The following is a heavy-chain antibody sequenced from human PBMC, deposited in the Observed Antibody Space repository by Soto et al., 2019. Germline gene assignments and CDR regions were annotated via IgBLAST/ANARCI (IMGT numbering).Heavy chain of an antibody. D-gene: IGHD1-7*01. J-gene: IGHJ4*02. CDR3: GTKGTRATGIYDFDN. CDR2: INPNSGGT. Sequence: ASVKVSCKASGYTFTGYYMHWVRQAPGQGLEWMGWINPNSGGTNYAQKFQGWVTMTRDTSISTAYVELSRLRSDDTAVYYCGTKGTRATGIYDFDNWGQGTMVTVSS. V-gene: IGHV1-2*04. CDR1: GYTFTGYY.